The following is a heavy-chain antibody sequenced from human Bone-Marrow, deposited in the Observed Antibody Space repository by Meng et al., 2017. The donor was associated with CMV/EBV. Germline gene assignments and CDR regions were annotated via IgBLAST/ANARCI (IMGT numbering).Heavy chain of an antibody. J-gene: IGHJ4*02. D-gene: IGHD6-19*01. V-gene: IGHV3-21*01. CDR1: GFTFSSYS. CDR3: ARALQAYPTGYSSGWYPGY. CDR2: ISSSSYI. Sequence: GESLKISCAASGFTFSSYSMNWVRQAPGKGLEWVSSISSSSYIYYADSVKGRFTISRDNAKNSLYLQMNSLRAEDTAVYYCARALQAYPTGYSSGWYPGYWGQGTLVTVSS.